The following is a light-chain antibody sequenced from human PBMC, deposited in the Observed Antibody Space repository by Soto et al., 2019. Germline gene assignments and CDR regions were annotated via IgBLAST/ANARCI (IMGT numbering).Light chain of an antibody. Sequence: DIQMTQSPSSLSASVGDRVTITCRATQSISNSLNWYQQKPGKAPKLLIYAASSLQSGVPSRFSASGSGTDFTLTISSLQPEDFATYYCQQSYSTPRLTFGGGTKVEIK. V-gene: IGKV1-39*01. CDR1: QSISNS. CDR3: QQSYSTPRLT. CDR2: AAS. J-gene: IGKJ4*01.